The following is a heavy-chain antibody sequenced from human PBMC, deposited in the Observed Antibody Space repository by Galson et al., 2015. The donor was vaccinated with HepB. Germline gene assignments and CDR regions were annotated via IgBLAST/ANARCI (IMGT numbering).Heavy chain of an antibody. CDR2: INPNSGGT. V-gene: IGHV1-2*06. CDR1: GYTFTGYY. CDR3: ARGPNSYWNDVFDY. D-gene: IGHD1-1*01. Sequence: SVKVSCKASGYTFTGYYMHWVRQAPGQGLEWMGRINPNSGGTNYAQKFQGRVTMTRDTSISTAYMELSRPRSDDTAVYYCARGPNSYWNDVFDYWGQGTLVTVSS. J-gene: IGHJ4*02.